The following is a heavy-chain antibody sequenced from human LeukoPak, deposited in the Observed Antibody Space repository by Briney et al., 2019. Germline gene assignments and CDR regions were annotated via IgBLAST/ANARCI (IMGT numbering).Heavy chain of an antibody. CDR2: INHRGNS. Sequence: SETLSLTCAVYGASSSGCNWNWLPQPPGKGLEWIGEINHRGNSNYNPSLKSRVTMSVDTSKNQFSLEMRSVTAADTAVYYCARGDVISITRFRPRPYLDYWGQGTLVTVSS. CDR3: ARGDVISITRFRPRPYLDY. D-gene: IGHD1-20*01. CDR1: GASSSGCN. J-gene: IGHJ4*02. V-gene: IGHV4-34*01.